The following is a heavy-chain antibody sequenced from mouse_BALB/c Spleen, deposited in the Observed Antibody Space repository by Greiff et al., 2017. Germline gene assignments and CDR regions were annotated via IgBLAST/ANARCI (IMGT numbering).Heavy chain of an antibody. V-gene: IGHV5-6*02. D-gene: IGHD2-1*01. CDR2: ISSGGSYT. J-gene: IGHJ4*01. Sequence: DVKLVESGGDLVKPGGSLKLSCAASGFTFSSYGMSWVRQTPDKRLEWVATISSGGSYTYYPDSVKGRFTISRDNAKNTLYLQMSSLKSEDTAMYYCARHGNYDKGPYYAMDYWGQGTSVTVSS. CDR1: GFTFSSYG. CDR3: ARHGNYDKGPYYAMDY.